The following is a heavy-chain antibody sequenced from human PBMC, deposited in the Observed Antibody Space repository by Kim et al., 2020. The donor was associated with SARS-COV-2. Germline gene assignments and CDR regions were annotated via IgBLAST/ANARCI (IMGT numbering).Heavy chain of an antibody. D-gene: IGHD3-3*01. V-gene: IGHV4-59*01. Sequence: RKCRVTISVETSKNHFSLKLSSVTAADTAVYYCARVHYDFWSGNNDAFDIWGQGTMVTVSS. CDR3: ARVHYDFWSGNNDAFDI. J-gene: IGHJ3*02.